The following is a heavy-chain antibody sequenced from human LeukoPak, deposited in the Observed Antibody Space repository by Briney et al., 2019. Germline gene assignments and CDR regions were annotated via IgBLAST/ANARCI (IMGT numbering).Heavy chain of an antibody. CDR3: ARAEELLLWFGVLLSSHYYGMDV. CDR1: GFTFSSYW. V-gene: IGHV3-74*01. J-gene: IGHJ6*02. D-gene: IGHD3-10*01. Sequence: PGGSLRLSCAASGFTFSSYWMHWVRQAPGKGLVWVSRINSDGSSTSYADSVKGRFTISRDNAKNTLYLQMNSLRAEDTAVYYCARAEELLLWFGVLLSSHYYGMDVWGQGTTVTVSS. CDR2: INSDGSST.